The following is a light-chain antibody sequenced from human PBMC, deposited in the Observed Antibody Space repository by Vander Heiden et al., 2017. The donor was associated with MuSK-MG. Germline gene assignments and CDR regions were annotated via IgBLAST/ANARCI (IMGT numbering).Light chain of an antibody. V-gene: IGLV2-14*03. J-gene: IGLJ1*01. CDR1: SSDVGVYNY. Sequence: SALPPPAPVSGSPGQSITISCTGTSSDVGVYNYVSWYQHRPGKAPKLMIYDVNKRPAGVSDRFSGSKSGNTASLTISGLQAEDEADYYCSSYTSTNTFVFGTGTKVTVL. CDR2: DVN. CDR3: SSYTSTNTFV.